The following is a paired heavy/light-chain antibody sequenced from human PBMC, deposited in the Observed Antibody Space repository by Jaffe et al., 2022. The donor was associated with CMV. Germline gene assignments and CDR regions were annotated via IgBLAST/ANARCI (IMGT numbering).Heavy chain of an antibody. CDR2: INPSGGST. D-gene: IGHD4-4*01. CDR3: ARGPYEYNDYRSEFFLH. CDR1: GYTFTKYY. V-gene: IGHV1-46*01. J-gene: IGHJ1*01. Sequence: QVQLVQSGAEVKKPGASVKVSCKASGYTFTKYYIHWVRQAPGQGLEWMGIINPSGGSTVYAQKFQGRVTMTRDTSTSTVYMDLSSLSSEDTAVYYCARGPYEYNDYRSEFFLHWGQGTLVTVSS.
Light chain of an antibody. CDR1: QGISNY. V-gene: IGKV1-27*01. CDR3: QKYNSAPWP. Sequence: DIQMTQSPSSLSASVGDRVTITCRANQGISNYLAWYQQKPGKVPRVLIYAASTLQSGVPSRFSGSGSGTDFTLTISSLQPEDVATYYCQKYNSAPWPFGQGTKVEIK. CDR2: AAS. J-gene: IGKJ1*01.